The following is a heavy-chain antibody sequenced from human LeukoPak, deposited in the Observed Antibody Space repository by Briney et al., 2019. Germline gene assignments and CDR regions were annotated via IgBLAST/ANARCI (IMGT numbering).Heavy chain of an antibody. J-gene: IGHJ6*02. CDR2: ISNDGSND. V-gene: IGHV3-30-3*01. D-gene: IGHD1-26*01. CDR1: GFTFSSYA. Sequence: GGSLRLSCAASGFTFSSYAMHWVRQAPGKGLEWVAVISNDGSNDYYADSVEGRFTISRDNAKNTLYLQMNSLRAEDTAVYYCAKGQWELSYYYYYGMDVWGQGTTVTVSS. CDR3: AKGQWELSYYYYYGMDV.